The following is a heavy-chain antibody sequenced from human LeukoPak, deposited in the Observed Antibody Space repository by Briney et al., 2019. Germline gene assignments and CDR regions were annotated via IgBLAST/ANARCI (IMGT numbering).Heavy chain of an antibody. V-gene: IGHV4-34*01. Sequence: KSSETLSLTCAVYGGSFSGYYWSWIRQPPGKGLEWIGEINRSGSTNYNPSLKSRVTISVDTSKNQFSLKLSSVTAADTAVYYCARGGERAFDYWGQGTLVTVSS. J-gene: IGHJ4*02. CDR1: GGSFSGYY. CDR3: ARGGERAFDY. D-gene: IGHD1-1*01. CDR2: INRSGST.